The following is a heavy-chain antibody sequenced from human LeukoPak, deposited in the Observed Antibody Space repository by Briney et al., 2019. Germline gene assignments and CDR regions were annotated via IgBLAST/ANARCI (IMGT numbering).Heavy chain of an antibody. CDR2: ISYDGSNK. CDR3: ARDRAVVGQTADTHWFDP. V-gene: IGHV3-30*03. D-gene: IGHD1-26*01. CDR1: GFTFSSYA. Sequence: GGSLRLSCAASGFTFSSYAMSWVRQAPGKGLEWVAVISYDGSNKYYADSVKGRFTISRDNSKNTLYLQMNSLRAEDTAVYYCARDRAVVGQTADTHWFDPWGQGTLVTVSS. J-gene: IGHJ5*02.